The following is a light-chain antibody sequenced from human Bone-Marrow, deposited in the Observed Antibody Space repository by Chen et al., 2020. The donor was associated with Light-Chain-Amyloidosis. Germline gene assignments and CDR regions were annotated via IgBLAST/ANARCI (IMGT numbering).Light chain of an antibody. CDR3: QSADSSGSYEVI. J-gene: IGLJ2*01. Sequence: SSELTQPPSVSVSPGQTARITCSGDDLPTKYAYWYQQKPGQAPVLVIHRDTERPSGISERFSGSSSGTTATLTISGGQAEDEAAYHCQSADSSGSYEVIFGGGTKLTVL. CDR2: RDT. CDR1: DLPTKY. V-gene: IGLV3-25*03.